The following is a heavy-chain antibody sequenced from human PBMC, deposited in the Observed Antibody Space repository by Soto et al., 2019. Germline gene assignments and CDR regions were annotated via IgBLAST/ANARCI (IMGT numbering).Heavy chain of an antibody. J-gene: IGHJ2*01. CDR1: GFTFSSYS. CDR3: ARYYDSSGPDL. CDR2: ISSSSSTI. Sequence: GGSLRLSCAASGFTFSSYSMNWVRQAPGKGLEWVSYISSSSSTIYYANSVKGRFTISRDNAKNSLYLQMNSLRAEDTAVYYCARYYDSSGPDLWGRGTLVTVSS. V-gene: IGHV3-48*01. D-gene: IGHD3-22*01.